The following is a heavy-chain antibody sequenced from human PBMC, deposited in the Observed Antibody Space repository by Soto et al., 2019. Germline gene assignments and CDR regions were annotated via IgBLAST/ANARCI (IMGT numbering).Heavy chain of an antibody. Sequence: QVQLVESGGGVVQPGRSLRLSCAASGFTFSSYGMHWVRQAPGKGPEWEAVISYDGSNKYYADSVKGRFTISRDNSKYTLYLQMNSLRAEDTAVYYCAKGLLGITGTTGYFDYWGQGTLVTVSS. CDR2: ISYDGSNK. CDR3: AKGLLGITGTTGYFDY. V-gene: IGHV3-30*18. J-gene: IGHJ4*02. CDR1: GFTFSSYG. D-gene: IGHD1-20*01.